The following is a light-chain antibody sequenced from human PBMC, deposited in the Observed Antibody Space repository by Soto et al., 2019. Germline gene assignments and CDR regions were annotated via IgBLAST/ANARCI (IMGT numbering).Light chain of an antibody. CDR1: QSISSW. CDR3: QQYNSYPWT. V-gene: IGKV1-5*01. J-gene: IGKJ1*01. CDR2: GAS. Sequence: DIQMNKSPSTLSASVGDRVTITCRASQSISSWLAWYQQNPGKAPKLLIYGASSLERGVPSRFSGSGSGTEFTLTISSLQPDDFATYYCQQYNSYPWTFGQGTKVDI.